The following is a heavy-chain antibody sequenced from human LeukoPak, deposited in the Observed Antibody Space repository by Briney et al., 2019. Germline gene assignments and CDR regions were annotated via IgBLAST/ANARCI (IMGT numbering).Heavy chain of an antibody. V-gene: IGHV4-39*07. D-gene: IGHD3-22*01. CDR1: GGSISSSTDY. Sequence: SETLSLTCTVSGGSISSSTDYWGWIRQPPGKGLEWIGSIYYSGSTYYNPSLKSRVTISVDTSKNQFSLKLSSVTAADTAVYFCARGPYSYDSSGAFDIWGQGTMVTVSS. J-gene: IGHJ3*02. CDR3: ARGPYSYDSSGAFDI. CDR2: IYYSGST.